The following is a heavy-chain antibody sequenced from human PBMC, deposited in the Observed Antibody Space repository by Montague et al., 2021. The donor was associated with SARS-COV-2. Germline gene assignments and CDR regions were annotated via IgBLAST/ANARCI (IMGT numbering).Heavy chain of an antibody. D-gene: IGHD6-19*01. CDR1: GDSVSGTAAA. J-gene: IGHJ4*02. V-gene: IGHV6-1*01. Sequence: CAISGDSVSGTAAASDWNRQSPSRVREFVGRTYYRSEWHTDYAVSVEGRLAIDADTSKNQFSLQLHSVTPEDSAVYYCASGWTLFDWGQGTLVTVSS. CDR2: TYYRSEWHT. CDR3: ASGWTLFD.